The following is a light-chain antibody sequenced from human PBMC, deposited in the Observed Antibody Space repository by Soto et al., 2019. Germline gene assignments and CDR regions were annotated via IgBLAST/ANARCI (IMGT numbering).Light chain of an antibody. CDR3: QQYGSSPLT. J-gene: IGKJ4*01. CDR1: QSVSSNY. V-gene: IGKV3-20*01. CDR2: DAS. Sequence: EIVLTQSPGTLSLSPGERATLSCRASQSVSSNYLVWYQQKPGQAPRLLVFDASNSEAGIPDRFSGSGSGTGFTLTISRLEPEDLAVYYCQQYGSSPLTFGGGTKVEIK.